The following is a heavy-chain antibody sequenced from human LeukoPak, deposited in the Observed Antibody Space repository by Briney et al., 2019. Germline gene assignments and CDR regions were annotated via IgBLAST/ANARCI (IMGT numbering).Heavy chain of an antibody. CDR3: GQENVS. Sequence: AGGSLRLSCAASGFTLSSYGIDWVRQPPGKGLEWVVVISQDGSGRYYADSVRGSFTISTDNSKHTVNLQMNSLTADHTGIYYRGQENVSWGQGNLVTVSS. CDR2: ISQDGSGR. V-gene: IGHV3-30*18. J-gene: IGHJ5*02. CDR1: GFTLSSYG. D-gene: IGHD3-10*02.